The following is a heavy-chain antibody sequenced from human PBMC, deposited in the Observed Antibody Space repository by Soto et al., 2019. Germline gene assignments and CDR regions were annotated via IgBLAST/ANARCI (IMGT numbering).Heavy chain of an antibody. CDR3: ARGLECRGYCLDKPTWFAP. CDR1: GGTFSTYT. CDR2: IIPIFGTP. J-gene: IGHJ5*02. D-gene: IGHD2-15*01. V-gene: IGHV1-69*06. Sequence: SVKVSCKASGGTFSTYTFSWVRQAPGQGLEWMSRIIPIFGTPYYAQKFQGRVTITADKSTSTVYMELSSLRSDDTAVYFCARGLECRGYCLDKPTWFAPWGQGTLVTVSS.